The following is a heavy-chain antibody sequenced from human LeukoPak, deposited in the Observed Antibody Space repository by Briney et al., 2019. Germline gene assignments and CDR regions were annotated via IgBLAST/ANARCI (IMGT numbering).Heavy chain of an antibody. V-gene: IGHV3-30*02. CDR3: AKGSVVPAAMGVPAFDI. CDR2: IRYDGSNK. J-gene: IGHJ3*02. CDR1: GFTFSSYG. Sequence: GGSLRLSCAASGFTFSSYGMHWVRQAPGKGLEWVAFIRYDGSNKYYADSVKGRFTISRDNSKNTLYLQMNSLRVEDTAVYYCAKGSVVPAAMGVPAFDIWGQGTMVTVSS. D-gene: IGHD2-2*01.